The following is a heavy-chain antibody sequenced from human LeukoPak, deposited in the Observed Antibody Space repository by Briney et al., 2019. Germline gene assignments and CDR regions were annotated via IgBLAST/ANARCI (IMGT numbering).Heavy chain of an antibody. D-gene: IGHD3-16*02. CDR1: GGTYSSYA. CDR2: IIPIFGTA. V-gene: IGHV1-69*06. Sequence: SVKVSCKASGGTYSSYAISWVRQAPGQGLEWMGGIIPIFGTANYAQKFQGRVTFTADKSTSTAYMELSSLRSEDTAVYYCARAIVEPYTGYYGMDVWGKGTTVTVSS. CDR3: ARAIVEPYTGYYGMDV. J-gene: IGHJ6*04.